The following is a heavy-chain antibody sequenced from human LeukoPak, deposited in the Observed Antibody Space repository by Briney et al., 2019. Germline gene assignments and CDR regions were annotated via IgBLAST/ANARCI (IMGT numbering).Heavy chain of an antibody. CDR1: GYSISSGYY. V-gene: IGHV4-38-2*01. J-gene: IGHJ4*02. Sequence: SETLPLTCAVSGYSISSGYYWGWIRQPPGKGLEWIGSIYHSGSTYYNPSLKSRVTISVDTSKNQFSLKLSSVTAADTAVYYCARGYSYGRTYYFDYWGQGTLVTVSS. CDR3: ARGYSYGRTYYFDY. D-gene: IGHD5-18*01. CDR2: IYHSGST.